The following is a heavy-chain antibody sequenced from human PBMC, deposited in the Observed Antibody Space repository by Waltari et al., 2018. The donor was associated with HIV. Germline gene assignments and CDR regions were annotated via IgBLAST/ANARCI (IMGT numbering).Heavy chain of an antibody. CDR3: ARDLGYCNSYTCGPFDY. Sequence: QVQLVQSGAEGKNPGSSVRVSGKTSGGTFSSYRISWMRQAPGQGLEWMGGIIPFFGSANYAQKFQGRVTIAADKSTSTVYMYLSSLRSDDTAVYYCARDLGYCNSYTCGPFDYWGQGTLVTVSS. CDR2: IIPFFGSA. V-gene: IGHV1-69*14. J-gene: IGHJ4*02. CDR1: GGTFSSYR. D-gene: IGHD2-2*01.